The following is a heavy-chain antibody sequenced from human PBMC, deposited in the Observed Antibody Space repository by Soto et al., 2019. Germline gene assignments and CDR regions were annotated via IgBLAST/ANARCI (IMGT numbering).Heavy chain of an antibody. D-gene: IGHD6-19*01. CDR1: GFTFSSYG. J-gene: IGHJ4*02. Sequence: GSLRLSCAASGFTFSSYGMHWVRQAPGKGLEWVAVISYDGSNKYYADSVKGRFTISRDNSKNTLYLQMNSLRAEDTAVYYCAKDRGYSSGWYEFDYWGQGTLVTVSS. V-gene: IGHV3-30*18. CDR3: AKDRGYSSGWYEFDY. CDR2: ISYDGSNK.